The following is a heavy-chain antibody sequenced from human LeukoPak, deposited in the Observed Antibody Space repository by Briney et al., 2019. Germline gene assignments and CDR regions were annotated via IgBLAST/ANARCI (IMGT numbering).Heavy chain of an antibody. CDR2: INHSGST. CDR3: ARTSVVPAATRDFDY. J-gene: IGHJ4*02. CDR1: GGSFSGYY. D-gene: IGHD2-2*01. Sequence: SETLSLTCAVYGGSFSGYYWSWIRQPPGKGLEWIGEINHSGSTNYNPSLKSRVTISVDTSKNQFSLKLSPVTAADTAVYYCARTSVVPAATRDFDYWGQGTLVTVSS. V-gene: IGHV4-34*01.